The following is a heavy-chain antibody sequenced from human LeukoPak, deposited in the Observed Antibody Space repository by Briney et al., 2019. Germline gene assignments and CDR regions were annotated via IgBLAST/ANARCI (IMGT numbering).Heavy chain of an antibody. CDR2: ISYDGSNK. J-gene: IGHJ4*02. CDR1: GFTFSSYA. CDR3: ARDHPDTPMVNDY. D-gene: IGHD5-18*01. Sequence: QPGRSLRLSCAASGFTFSSYAMHWVRQAPGKGLEWVAVISYDGSNKYYADSVKGRFTISRDNSKNTLYLQMNSLRAEDTAVYYCARDHPDTPMVNDYWGQGTLVTVSS. V-gene: IGHV3-30*04.